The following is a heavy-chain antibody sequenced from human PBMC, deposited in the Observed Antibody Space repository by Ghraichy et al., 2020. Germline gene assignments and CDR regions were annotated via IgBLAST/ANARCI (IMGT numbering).Heavy chain of an antibody. CDR2: ISAYNGNT. CDR3: ARDLRAVFCSGGSCYSGAFDI. CDR1: GYTFTSYG. J-gene: IGHJ3*02. Sequence: ASVKVSCKASGYTFTSYGISWVRQAPGQGLEWMGWISAYNGNTNYAQKLQGRVTMTTDTSTSTAYMELRSLRSDDTAVYYCARDLRAVFCSGGSCYSGAFDIWGQGTMVTVSS. V-gene: IGHV1-18*04. D-gene: IGHD2-15*01.